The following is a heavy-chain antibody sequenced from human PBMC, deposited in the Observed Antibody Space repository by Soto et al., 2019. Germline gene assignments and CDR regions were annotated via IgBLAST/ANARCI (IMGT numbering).Heavy chain of an antibody. CDR1: GYSFTSYW. J-gene: IGHJ6*02. V-gene: IGHV5-10-1*01. Sequence: LGESLKISCKGSGYSFTSYWISWVRQMPGKGLEWMGRIDPSDSYTNYSPSFQGHVTISADKSISTAYLQWSSLKASDTAMYYCARRYYYGSGSYYNPRAYYYYGMDVWGQGTTVTVSS. CDR2: IDPSDSYT. CDR3: ARRYYYGSGSYYNPRAYYYYGMDV. D-gene: IGHD3-10*01.